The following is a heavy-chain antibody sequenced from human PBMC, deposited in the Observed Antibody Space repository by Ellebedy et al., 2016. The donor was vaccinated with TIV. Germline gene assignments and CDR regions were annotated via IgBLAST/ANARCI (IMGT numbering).Heavy chain of an antibody. CDR1: GFTFSSFA. V-gene: IGHV3-23*01. Sequence: GESLKISXAASGFTFSSFAMSWVRQAPGEGLQWVSTISGSGGSTFYADSVKGRFTISRDNPKNTLYLQMNSLRIEDTALYYCAKGINSYYDFWSGYYTGANYYYYMDVWGPGTTVTVSS. CDR3: AKGINSYYDFWSGYYTGANYYYYMDV. J-gene: IGHJ6*03. D-gene: IGHD3-3*01. CDR2: ISGSGGST.